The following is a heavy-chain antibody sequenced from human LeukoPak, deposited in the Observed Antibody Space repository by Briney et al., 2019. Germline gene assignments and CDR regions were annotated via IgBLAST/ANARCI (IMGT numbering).Heavy chain of an antibody. Sequence: SETLSLTCAVYGGSFSGSYWTWIRQPSGKGLEWIGEINHYGSTNYNPSLKSRVTISVDTSKNQISLKVRSVTAADTAVYFCARPRYCSSTTCTGPLDIWGQGTVVTVSS. CDR1: GGSFSGSY. V-gene: IGHV4-34*01. J-gene: IGHJ3*02. D-gene: IGHD2-2*01. CDR3: ARPRYCSSTTCTGPLDI. CDR2: INHYGST.